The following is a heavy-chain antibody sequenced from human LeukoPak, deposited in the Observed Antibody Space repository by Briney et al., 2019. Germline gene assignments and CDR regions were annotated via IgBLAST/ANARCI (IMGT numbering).Heavy chain of an antibody. J-gene: IGHJ4*02. V-gene: IGHV3-33*01. CDR3: AREENGYSYGIDY. Sequence: GGSLRLSCAASGFTFSNYGMHWVRQAPGKGLEWVAVMWYDGTNKYYADSVKGRFTISRDNSKNTLYLQLSSLRAEDTAVYYCAREENGYSYGIDYWGQGTLVTVSS. CDR2: MWYDGTNK. CDR1: GFTFSNYG. D-gene: IGHD5-18*01.